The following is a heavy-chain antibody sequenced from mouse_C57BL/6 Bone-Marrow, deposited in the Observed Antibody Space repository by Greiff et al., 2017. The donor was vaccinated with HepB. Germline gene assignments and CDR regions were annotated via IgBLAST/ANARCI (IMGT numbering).Heavy chain of an antibody. V-gene: IGHV5-12*01. Sequence: EVKLVESGGGLVQPGGSLKLSCAASGFTFSDYYMYWVRQTPEKRLEWVAYISNGGGSTYYPDTVKGRFTISRDNAKNTLYLQMSRLKSEDTAMYYCARQYGYPYAMDYWGQGTSVTVSS. D-gene: IGHD2-2*01. CDR1: GFTFSDYY. J-gene: IGHJ4*01. CDR3: ARQYGYPYAMDY. CDR2: ISNGGGST.